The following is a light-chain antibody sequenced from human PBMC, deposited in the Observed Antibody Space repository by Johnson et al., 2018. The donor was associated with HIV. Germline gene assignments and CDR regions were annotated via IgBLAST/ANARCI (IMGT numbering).Light chain of an antibody. Sequence: QSVLTQPPSVSAAPGQKVTISCSGSYSNIGNNYVSWYQQLPGTSPKLLIYENKARPSGIPDRFSGSKSATSATLAITGLQPGDEADYYCGTWDSSLSAGNVFGTGTKVTVL. CDR2: ENK. J-gene: IGLJ1*01. CDR1: YSNIGNNY. V-gene: IGLV1-51*01. CDR3: GTWDSSLSAGNV.